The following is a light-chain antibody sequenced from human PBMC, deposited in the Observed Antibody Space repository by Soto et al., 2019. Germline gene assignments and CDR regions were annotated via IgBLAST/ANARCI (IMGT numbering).Light chain of an antibody. CDR2: MNN. Sequence: SVLTQPPSASGTPGQRVTISCSGSTSNIGSNYVYWYQQLPGTAPKLLIYMNNQRPSGVPDRFSGSKSGTSASLAISGLRSEDEADYYCAACDDSLSGRVFGGGTKLTVL. CDR1: TSNIGSNY. CDR3: AACDDSLSGRV. V-gene: IGLV1-47*01. J-gene: IGLJ2*01.